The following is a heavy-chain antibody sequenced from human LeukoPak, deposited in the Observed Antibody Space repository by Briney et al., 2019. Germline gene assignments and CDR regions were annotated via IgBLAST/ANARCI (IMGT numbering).Heavy chain of an antibody. D-gene: IGHD6-13*01. J-gene: IGHJ4*02. CDR2: ISYSGSP. CDR3: ARVGHIVAAGTYDW. CDR1: GASISSGY. Sequence: SETLFITYSVSGASISSGYWSWIRQPPGKGLEWIGYISYSGSPNYNPSLKSRVTISADTSKNQYSLNLSSVTAAGTAVYYCARVGHIVAAGTYDWWRQGTLVTVSS. V-gene: IGHV4-59*08.